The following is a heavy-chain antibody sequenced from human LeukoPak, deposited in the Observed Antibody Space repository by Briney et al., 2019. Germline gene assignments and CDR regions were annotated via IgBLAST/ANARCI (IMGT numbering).Heavy chain of an antibody. CDR2: ISGSGGST. CDR3: AKDLDYDFWSGPQFDY. V-gene: IGHV3-23*01. Sequence: GGSLGLSCAASGFTFSSYAMSWVRQAPGKGLEWVSAISGSGGSTYYADSVKGRFTISRDNSKNTLYLQMNSLRAEDTAVYYCAKDLDYDFWSGPQFDYWGQGTLVTVSS. CDR1: GFTFSSYA. D-gene: IGHD3-3*01. J-gene: IGHJ4*02.